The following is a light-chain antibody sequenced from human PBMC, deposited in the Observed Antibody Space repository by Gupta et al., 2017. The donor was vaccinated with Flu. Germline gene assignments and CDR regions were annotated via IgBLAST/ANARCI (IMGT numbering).Light chain of an antibody. Sequence: DMVMPQSPLHLPVTPGEPASISCRSSQSLVYSNGYNYLDWYLQKPGQPPQLLIYLVSNRASGVPDRFSGSGSGTDFTLKISRVEAEDVGVYYCLQALETPYSFGQGTKLEI. CDR2: LVS. CDR3: LQALETPYS. CDR1: QSLVYSNGYNY. V-gene: IGKV2-28*01. J-gene: IGKJ2*03.